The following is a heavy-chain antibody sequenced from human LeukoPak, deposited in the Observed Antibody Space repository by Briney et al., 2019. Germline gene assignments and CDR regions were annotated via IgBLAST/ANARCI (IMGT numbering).Heavy chain of an antibody. CDR1: GGSISSYY. CDR2: IYYSRST. Sequence: SETLSLTCTVSGGSISSYYWSWIRQPPGKGLEWIGYIYYSRSTNYNPSLKSRVTISVDTSKNQFSLKLSSVTAADTAVYYCARQGWYSSGWYLDYWGQGTLVTVSS. V-gene: IGHV4-59*08. D-gene: IGHD6-19*01. CDR3: ARQGWYSSGWYLDY. J-gene: IGHJ4*02.